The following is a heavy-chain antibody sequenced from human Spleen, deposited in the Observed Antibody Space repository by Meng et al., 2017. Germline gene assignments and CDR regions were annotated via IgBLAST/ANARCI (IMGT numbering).Heavy chain of an antibody. CDR1: GLHLSNAW. CDR3: TTRMGFQH. J-gene: IGHJ1*01. CDR2: IKSKTDGGTT. D-gene: IGHD2-8*01. V-gene: IGHV3-15*01. Sequence: VQLGEFVGGYAQPWGALSLSCAASGLHLSNAWISWVRQAPGKGLEWVGRIKSKTDGGTTDYAAPVKGRFTISRDDSKNTLYLQMNSLKTEDTAVYYCTTRMGFQHWGQGTLVTVSS.